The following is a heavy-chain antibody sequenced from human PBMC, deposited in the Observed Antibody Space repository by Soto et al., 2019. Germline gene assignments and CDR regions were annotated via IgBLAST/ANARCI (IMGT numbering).Heavy chain of an antibody. CDR2: IYDSGNT. CDR3: ASGLSGDKVDQ. D-gene: IGHD2-21*01. J-gene: IGHJ4*02. V-gene: IGHV4-30-4*01. CDR1: GGSISDGAYY. Sequence: QVQLQESGPGLVKPSQTLSLTCTVSGGSISDGAYYWSWIRQPPGKGLEWIGHIYDSGNTYNKPSLKSRLTISVETSKNHFSLNLNSVTAADTAVYYCASGLSGDKVDQWGQGTLVTVSS.